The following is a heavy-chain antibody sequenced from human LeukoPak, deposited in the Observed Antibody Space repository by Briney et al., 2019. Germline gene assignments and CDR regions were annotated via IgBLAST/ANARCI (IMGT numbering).Heavy chain of an antibody. V-gene: IGHV3-30*02. CDR1: GFNFGQYG. Sequence: GGSLRLSCTASGFNFGQYGTHWIRQAPGNGLEWVAIIRFDGTTKFYGKSVRGRFTISRDNSKSTLYLQMNSLRPDDTAVYFCVKTGDSGSLDFWGQGTQVTVSS. CDR3: VKTGDSGSLDF. J-gene: IGHJ4*02. CDR2: IRFDGTTK. D-gene: IGHD6-19*01.